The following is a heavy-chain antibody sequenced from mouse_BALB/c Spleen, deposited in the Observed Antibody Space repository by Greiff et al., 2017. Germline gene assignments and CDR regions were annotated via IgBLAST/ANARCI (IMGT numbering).Heavy chain of an antibody. D-gene: IGHD2-1*01. CDR1: GYTFTSYY. CDR2: INPSNGGT. V-gene: IGHV1S81*02. Sequence: QVQLQQPGAELVKPGAPVKLSCNASGYTFTSYYMYWVKPRPGQGLEWIGGINPSNGGTNLNEKFKSKATLTVDKSSSTAYMQLSSLTSEDSAVYYCTRYSGNYWYFDVWGAGTTVTVSS. J-gene: IGHJ1*01. CDR3: TRYSGNYWYFDV.